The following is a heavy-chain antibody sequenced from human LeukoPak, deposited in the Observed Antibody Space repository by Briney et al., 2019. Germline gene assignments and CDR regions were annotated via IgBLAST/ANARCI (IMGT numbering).Heavy chain of an antibody. J-gene: IGHJ3*02. CDR3: VRDTRIRDAFDI. Sequence: PGGSLKLSCAASGFTFDNYGMTWVRQAPGKGLVWVGGINWNGRSVVYADSVKGRFTMSRDNAKNSPYLQMNSLRVEDTALYYCVRDTRIRDAFDIWGQGTMVTVSS. V-gene: IGHV3-20*04. CDR1: GFTFDNYG. CDR2: INWNGRSV. D-gene: IGHD2-21*01.